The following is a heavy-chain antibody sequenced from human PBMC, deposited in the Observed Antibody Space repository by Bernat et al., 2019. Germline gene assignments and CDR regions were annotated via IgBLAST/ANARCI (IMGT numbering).Heavy chain of an antibody. CDR2: IKSDGSEK. CDR3: ARAYY. D-gene: IGHD3-16*01. Sequence: EVQLVESGGGLVQPGGSLRLSCAASGFIFSTFWMTWVRQAPGKGLEWVANIKSDGSEKYYVDSVKGRFTISRDNGSDSLYLQMNSLRAEDTAVYYCARAYYWGQGTLVTVSS. CDR1: GFIFSTFW. J-gene: IGHJ4*02. V-gene: IGHV3-7*01.